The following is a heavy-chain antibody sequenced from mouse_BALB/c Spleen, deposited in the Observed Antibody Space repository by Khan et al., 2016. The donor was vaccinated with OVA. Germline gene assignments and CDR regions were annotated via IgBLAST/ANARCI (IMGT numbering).Heavy chain of an antibody. J-gene: IGHJ4*01. CDR2: IYPGDGSN. Sequence: QVQLQQSGPELVKPGASVKISCKASHYTFTAYDINWVKQRPGQGLEWIGWIYPGDGSNKDNENVKDTATLTADTSSNTAYKEHTSLTSEKSAVYFCARDGLRGFTMDYWGQGTSVSVSS. CDR3: ARDGLRGFTMDY. V-gene: IGHV1S56*01. D-gene: IGHD2-4*01. CDR1: HYTFTAYD.